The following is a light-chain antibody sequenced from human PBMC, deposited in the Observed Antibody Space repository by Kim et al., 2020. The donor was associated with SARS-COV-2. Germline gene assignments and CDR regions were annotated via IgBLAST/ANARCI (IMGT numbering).Light chain of an antibody. V-gene: IGKV3-11*01. CDR1: QYLSSY. CDR2: DAS. CDR3: QQRGNWRWR. J-gene: IGKJ1*01. Sequence: ETVLTQSPATLFLSPGERATLSCRASQYLSSYLAWYQQKPGQAPRLLIYDASNRATGIPARFSGSGSGTDFTLTISSLEPEDFAVYYCQQRGNWRWRFGQGTKVDIK.